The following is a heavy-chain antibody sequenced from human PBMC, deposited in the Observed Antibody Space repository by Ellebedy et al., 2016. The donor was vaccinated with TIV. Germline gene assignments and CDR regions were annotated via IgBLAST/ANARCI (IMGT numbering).Heavy chain of an antibody. J-gene: IGHJ4*02. D-gene: IGHD6-13*01. V-gene: IGHV3-23*01. CDR1: GFTFNSYA. Sequence: GESLKISCAASGFTFNSYAMSWVRQAPGKGLEWVSSVSDSGGGTFYADSVRGRFTISRDNSKNTRYLQMSSLRADDTAVYYCAKTGSWNPNFYFDYWGQGTLVTVSS. CDR3: AKTGSWNPNFYFDY. CDR2: VSDSGGGT.